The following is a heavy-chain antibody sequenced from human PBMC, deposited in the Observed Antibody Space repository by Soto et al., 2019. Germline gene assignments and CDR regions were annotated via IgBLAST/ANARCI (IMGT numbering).Heavy chain of an antibody. J-gene: IGHJ4*02. CDR2: INQNGSER. V-gene: IGHV3-7*05. CDR3: APEILDF. Sequence: EVELVESGGGLVQPGGSLRLSCAATGFMFSSYWMTWVRQAPGKGLEWVANINQNGSERYYVDSVEGRFTISRDNAKNSGFRKMENLRVEEPAMYYWAPEILDFWGQGPRVTVPS. CDR1: GFMFSSYW.